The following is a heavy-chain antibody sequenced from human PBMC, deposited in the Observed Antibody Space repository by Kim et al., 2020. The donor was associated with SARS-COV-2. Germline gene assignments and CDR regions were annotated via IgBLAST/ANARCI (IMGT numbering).Heavy chain of an antibody. CDR2: IIPIFGTA. V-gene: IGHV1-69*13. CDR3: ASDAQRGCSSTSCSSHYYYYGMDV. J-gene: IGHJ6*02. Sequence: SVKVSCKASGGTFSSYAISWVRQAPGQGLEWMGGIIPIFGTANYAQKFQGRVTITADESTSTAYMELSSLRSEDTAVYYCASDAQRGCSSTSCSSHYYYYGMDVWGQGTTVTVSS. CDR1: GGTFSSYA. D-gene: IGHD2-2*01.